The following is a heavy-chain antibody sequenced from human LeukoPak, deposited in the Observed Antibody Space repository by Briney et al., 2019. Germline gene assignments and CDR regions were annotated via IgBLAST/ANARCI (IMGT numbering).Heavy chain of an antibody. J-gene: IGHJ4*02. D-gene: IGHD1-26*01. V-gene: IGHV3-11*04. CDR1: GLSFSNYF. CDR3: AREASGNYHVFDS. Sequence: GGSLRLSCEASGLSFSNYFMSWIRQAPGKGLEWVSYITNSGRSTNYADAVKGRFTISRDNAKKSVYLEMTDLRVEDTAVYYCAREASGNYHVFDSWGQGTLVTVSS. CDR2: ITNSGRST.